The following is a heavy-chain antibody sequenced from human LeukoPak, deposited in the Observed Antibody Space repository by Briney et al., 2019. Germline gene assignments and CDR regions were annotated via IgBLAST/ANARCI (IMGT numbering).Heavy chain of an antibody. CDR3: ASEHYDILTGYSRGMDV. V-gene: IGHV1-2*04. Sequence: ASVKVSCEVSGYTFTGNYIHWVRQAPGQGVEWMGWININSGGTNYEQTFQGWVTMTRDTSISTVYMGLRRLRSDDTAMYYCASEHYDILTGYSRGMDVWGQGTTVTVSS. CDR1: GYTFTGNY. J-gene: IGHJ6*02. CDR2: ININSGGT. D-gene: IGHD3-9*01.